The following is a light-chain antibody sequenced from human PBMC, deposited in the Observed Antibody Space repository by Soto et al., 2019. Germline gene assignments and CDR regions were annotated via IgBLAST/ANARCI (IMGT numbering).Light chain of an antibody. CDR2: GAS. J-gene: IGKJ1*01. CDR1: QSVSSSY. V-gene: IGKV3-20*01. CDR3: QQYGSSPT. Sequence: EIVLTQSPGTLSLSPGERATLSCRASQSVSSSYLAWYQQKPGQAPRLLFYGASSRATGIPDRFSGSGSGTDFTLTINRLEPEDFAVYFCQQYGSSPTFGQGTKVEIK.